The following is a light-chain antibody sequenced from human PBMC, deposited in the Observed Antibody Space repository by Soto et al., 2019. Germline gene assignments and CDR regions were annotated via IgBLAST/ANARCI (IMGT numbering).Light chain of an antibody. V-gene: IGKV3-15*01. Sequence: EIVMTQSPATLSVSPWERATLSCRASQSVSSNLAWYQQKPGQAPRLLIYGASTRATGIPARFSGSGSGTEFTLTISSLQSEDFAVYYCQQYNNCWTFGQGTKVDIK. CDR2: GAS. CDR3: QQYNNCWT. CDR1: QSVSSN. J-gene: IGKJ1*01.